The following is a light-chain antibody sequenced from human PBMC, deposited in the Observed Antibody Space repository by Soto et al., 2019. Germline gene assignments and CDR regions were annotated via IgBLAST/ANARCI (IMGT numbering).Light chain of an antibody. CDR3: HQYQTYSRT. V-gene: IGKV1-5*01. Sequence: DIQMTQSPSTVSASVGDRITITCRASQSINTCLAWYRQRPGEAPQLLIYDASTLAMGVPARFSGSGSGTDFSRSISSLQADDFAAFYCHQYQTYSRTFGQGTKVEVK. CDR1: QSINTC. J-gene: IGKJ1*01. CDR2: DAS.